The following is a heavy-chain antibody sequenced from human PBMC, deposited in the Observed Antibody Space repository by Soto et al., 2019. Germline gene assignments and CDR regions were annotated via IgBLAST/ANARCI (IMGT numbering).Heavy chain of an antibody. D-gene: IGHD4-4*01. V-gene: IGHV1-69*12. J-gene: IGHJ4*02. CDR2: IIPIFGTA. Sequence: QVQLVQSGAEVKKPGSSVKVSCKASGGTFSSYAISWVRQAPGQGLEWMGGIIPIFGTANYAQKFQGRVTSTADDSTSTAYMELSSLRSVDAAVYYCARDGGVHDYSPFDYWGQGTLVTVSS. CDR1: GGTFSSYA. CDR3: ARDGGVHDYSPFDY.